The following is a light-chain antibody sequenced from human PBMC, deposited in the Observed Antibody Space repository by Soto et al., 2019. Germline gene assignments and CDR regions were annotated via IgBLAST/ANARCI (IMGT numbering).Light chain of an antibody. J-gene: IGKJ3*01. Sequence: EVVLTQSPATLSVSPGERATISCRASQSVTNSVACYQQKPGQSPRLLMYVASTRATGIPARFSGSGSGTEFTLTISSLQSEDFAVYYCQQYNHWSSFGPGTKVDIK. V-gene: IGKV3-15*01. CDR1: QSVTNS. CDR3: QQYNHWSS. CDR2: VAS.